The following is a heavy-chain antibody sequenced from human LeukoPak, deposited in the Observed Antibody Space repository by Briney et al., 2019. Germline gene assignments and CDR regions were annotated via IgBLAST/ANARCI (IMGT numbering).Heavy chain of an antibody. V-gene: IGHV3-33*01. J-gene: IGHJ3*02. CDR3: ARERDYDSSGYLI. Sequence: GGSLRLSCAASGFTFSSYGMHWVRQAPGKGLEWVAVIWYDGSNKYYADSVKGRFTISRDNSKNTLYLQMNSLRAEDTAVYYCARERDYDSSGYLIWGQGTMVTVSS. D-gene: IGHD3-22*01. CDR2: IWYDGSNK. CDR1: GFTFSSYG.